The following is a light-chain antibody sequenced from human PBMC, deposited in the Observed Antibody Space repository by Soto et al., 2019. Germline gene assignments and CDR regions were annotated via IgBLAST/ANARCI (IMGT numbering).Light chain of an antibody. V-gene: IGLV2-14*03. CDR3: SSYTISSTLV. J-gene: IGLJ1*01. CDR2: DVR. CDR1: SSDVGYYNY. Sequence: QSALTQPASVSGSPGQSITIPCTGTSSDVGYYNYVSWYQHHPGKAPKLMIYDVRERPSGVSNRFSGSKSGNTASLTLSGLQAEDEADYYCSSYTISSTLVFGTGTKLTVL.